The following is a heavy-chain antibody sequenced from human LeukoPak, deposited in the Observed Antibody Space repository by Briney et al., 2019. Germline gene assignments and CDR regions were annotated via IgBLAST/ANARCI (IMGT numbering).Heavy chain of an antibody. V-gene: IGHV4-38-2*01. Sequence: PSETLSLTCVVSGYSISSGYFWGWIRPPPGKGLEWIGIMHHSGTAFYSPSLKSRVTISIDTSKNQFSLKLSSVTAADTAVYFCARLNYYDSTGHYYAFDYWGQGTLVTVSS. D-gene: IGHD3-22*01. CDR1: GYSISSGYF. J-gene: IGHJ4*02. CDR2: MHHSGTA. CDR3: ARLNYYDSTGHYYAFDY.